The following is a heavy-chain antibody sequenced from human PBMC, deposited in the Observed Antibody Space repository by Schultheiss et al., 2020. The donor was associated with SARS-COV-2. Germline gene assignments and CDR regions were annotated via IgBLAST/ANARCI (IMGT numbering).Heavy chain of an antibody. Sequence: SETLSLTCTVSGGSISSSSYYWGWIRQPPGKGLEWIGSIYYSGSTYYNPSLKSRVTISVDTSKNQFSLKLSSVTAADTAVYYCARHPYIVVVVADAYWYFDLWGRGTLVTVSS. V-gene: IGHV4-39*01. CDR3: ARHPYIVVVVADAYWYFDL. J-gene: IGHJ2*01. D-gene: IGHD2-15*01. CDR1: GGSISSSSYY. CDR2: IYYSGST.